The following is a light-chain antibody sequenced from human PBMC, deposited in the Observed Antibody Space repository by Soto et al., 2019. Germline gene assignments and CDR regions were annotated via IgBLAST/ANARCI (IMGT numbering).Light chain of an antibody. V-gene: IGKV3-20*01. CDR3: QQYGSSQIT. CDR2: GAS. CDR1: QSVSSSY. J-gene: IGKJ5*01. Sequence: ESVLTQSPGTMSLSPGERATLSCRASQSVSSSYLAWYQHKSGQAPRLLIYGASSRATGIPDRFSGSGSGTDFTLTISRLEPEDFAVYYCQQYGSSQITFGQGTRLEI.